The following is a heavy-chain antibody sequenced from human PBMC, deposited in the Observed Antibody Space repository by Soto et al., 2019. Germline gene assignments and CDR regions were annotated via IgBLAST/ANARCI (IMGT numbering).Heavy chain of an antibody. J-gene: IGHJ4*02. Sequence: PGETLKISCKGSGYNFAGYWIAWVRQMPGKGLELMGIIYPSDSDTRYRPSFQGQVTISADKSISSAYLQWSSLRASDTAMYYCARGGVSTRTFDYWGQGTPVTVSS. V-gene: IGHV5-51*01. CDR3: ARGGVSTRTFDY. CDR1: GYNFAGYW. D-gene: IGHD3-3*01. CDR2: IYPSDSDT.